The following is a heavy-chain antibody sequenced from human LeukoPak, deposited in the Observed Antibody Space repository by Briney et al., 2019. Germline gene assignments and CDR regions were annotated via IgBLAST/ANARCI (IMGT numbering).Heavy chain of an antibody. V-gene: IGHV3-73*01. Sequence: GGSLRLSCAASGFTFSGSAMHWVRQASGKGLEWVGRIRSKANSYATAYAASVKGRFTISRDDSKNTAYLQMNSLKTEDTAVYYCTRQVEYSSSWGPGYWGQGTLATVSS. D-gene: IGHD6-6*01. J-gene: IGHJ4*02. CDR3: TRQVEYSSSWGPGY. CDR2: IRSKANSYAT. CDR1: GFTFSGSA.